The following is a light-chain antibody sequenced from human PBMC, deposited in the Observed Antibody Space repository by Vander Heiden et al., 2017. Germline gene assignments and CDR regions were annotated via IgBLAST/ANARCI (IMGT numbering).Light chain of an antibody. CDR3: QVWDSTTDHHV. Sequence: SYVLTQPPSLSVAPQQTAKITCGGKNIGSKSVHWYQQRPGQAPVLVVYDDSDRPSGIPERFSGSNSGNAATLTISRVEAGDEADYYCQVWDSTTDHHVFATGTKVTVL. V-gene: IGLV3-21*02. CDR1: NIGSKS. J-gene: IGLJ1*01. CDR2: DDS.